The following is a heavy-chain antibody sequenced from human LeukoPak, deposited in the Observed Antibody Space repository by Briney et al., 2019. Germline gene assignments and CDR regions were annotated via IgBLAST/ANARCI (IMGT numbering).Heavy chain of an antibody. Sequence: GGSLRLSCAASGFTFSSYGMHWVRQAPGKGLEWVAVIWYDGSNKYYADSVKGRFTISRDNSKNTLYLQMNSLRAEDTAVYYCARDCSGGSCYSFDYWGQGALVTVSS. CDR3: ARDCSGGSCYSFDY. CDR1: GFTFSSYG. J-gene: IGHJ4*02. D-gene: IGHD2-15*01. V-gene: IGHV3-33*01. CDR2: IWYDGSNK.